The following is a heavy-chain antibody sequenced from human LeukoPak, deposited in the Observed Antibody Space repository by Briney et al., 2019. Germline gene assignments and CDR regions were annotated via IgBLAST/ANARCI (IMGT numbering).Heavy chain of an antibody. D-gene: IGHD3-3*01. Sequence: ASVKVSCKASGYTFTGYYMHWVRQAPGQGLERMGWINPNSGGTNYAQKFQGRVTMTRDTSISTAYMELSRLRSDDTAVYYCARPYYDFWSGYNIYYFDYWGQGTLVTVSS. CDR3: ARPYYDFWSGYNIYYFDY. CDR1: GYTFTGYY. CDR2: INPNSGGT. V-gene: IGHV1-2*02. J-gene: IGHJ4*02.